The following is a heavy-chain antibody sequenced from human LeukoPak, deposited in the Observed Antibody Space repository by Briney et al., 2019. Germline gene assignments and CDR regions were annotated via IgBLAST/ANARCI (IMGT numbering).Heavy chain of an antibody. CDR1: GGFSNNY. J-gene: IGHJ4*02. D-gene: IGHD6-19*01. Sequence: PSETLSLTCTVSGGFSNNYWSWIRQPPGKGLEWIGYMYYSGSTSYNPSLKRRVTISVDTSKSQFSLNLRSVTAADTAVYYCARASGGLYRLFNSWGQGTLVTVSS. CDR3: ARASGGLYRLFNS. CDR2: MYYSGST. V-gene: IGHV4-59*08.